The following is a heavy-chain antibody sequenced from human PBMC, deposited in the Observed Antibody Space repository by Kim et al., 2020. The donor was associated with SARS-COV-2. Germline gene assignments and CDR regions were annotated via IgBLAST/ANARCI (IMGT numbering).Heavy chain of an antibody. J-gene: IGHJ5*02. V-gene: IGHV4-34*01. CDR3: AREITPGWFDP. D-gene: IGHD1-20*01. CDR2: T. Sequence: TNYNPSLKSRVTISVDTSKNQFSLKLSSVTAADTAVYYCAREITPGWFDPWGQGTLVTVSS.